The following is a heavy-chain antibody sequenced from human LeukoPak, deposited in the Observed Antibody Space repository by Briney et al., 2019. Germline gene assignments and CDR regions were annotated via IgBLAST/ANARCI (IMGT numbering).Heavy chain of an antibody. CDR2: ISYDGSNK. CDR3: ATYIVAPLDY. J-gene: IGHJ4*02. D-gene: IGHD5-12*01. V-gene: IGHV3-30-3*01. CDR1: GFTFSSYA. Sequence: GGSLRLSCAASGFTFSSYAMHRVRQAPGKGLEWVAVISYDGSNKYYADSVKGRFTISRDNSKNTLYLQMNSLRAEDTAVYYCATYIVAPLDYWGQGTLVTVSS.